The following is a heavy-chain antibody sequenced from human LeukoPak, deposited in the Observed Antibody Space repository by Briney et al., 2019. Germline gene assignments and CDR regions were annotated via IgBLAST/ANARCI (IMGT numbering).Heavy chain of an antibody. D-gene: IGHD3-10*01. J-gene: IGHJ4*02. Sequence: DSVKGRFAISRDNSKNTLSLQMNSLRAEDTAVYYCARDRIIMAVSLFDYWGQGTLVTVSS. CDR3: ARDRIIMAVSLFDY. V-gene: IGHV3-30*09.